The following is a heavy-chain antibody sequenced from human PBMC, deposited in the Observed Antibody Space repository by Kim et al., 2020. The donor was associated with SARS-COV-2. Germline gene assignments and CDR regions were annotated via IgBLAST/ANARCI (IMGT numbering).Heavy chain of an antibody. CDR1: GGSISSGDYY. CDR3: ARELQELCSGGSCSPYYYYYMDV. Sequence: SETLSLTCTVSGGSISSGDYYWSWIRQPPGKGLEWIGYIYYSGSTYYNPSLKSRVTISVDTSKNQFSLKLSSVTAADTAVYYCARELQELCSGGSCSPYYYYYMDVWGKGTTVTVSS. CDR2: IYYSGST. D-gene: IGHD2-15*01. V-gene: IGHV4-30-4*01. J-gene: IGHJ6*03.